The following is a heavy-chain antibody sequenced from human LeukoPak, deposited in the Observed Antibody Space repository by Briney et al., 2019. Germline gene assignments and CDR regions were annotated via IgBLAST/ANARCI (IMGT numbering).Heavy chain of an antibody. CDR3: ARTSGYSSSWYGFWFDP. Sequence: SGPALVKPTQTLTLTCTFSGFSLSTSGMCVSWIRQPPGKALEWLARIDWDDDKYYSTSLKTRLTISKDTSKNQVVLTMTNMDPVDTAMYYCARTSGYSSSWYGFWFDPWGQGTLVTVSS. CDR1: GFSLSTSGMC. J-gene: IGHJ5*02. V-gene: IGHV2-70*11. CDR2: IDWDDDK. D-gene: IGHD6-13*01.